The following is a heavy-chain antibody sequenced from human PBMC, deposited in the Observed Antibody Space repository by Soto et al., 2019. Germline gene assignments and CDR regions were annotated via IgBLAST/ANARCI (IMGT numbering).Heavy chain of an antibody. J-gene: IGHJ6*02. V-gene: IGHV3-23*01. D-gene: IGHD6-19*01. CDR1: GFTFSSYA. CDR2: ISGSGGST. CDR3: AKDGSGWPYYYYGMDV. Sequence: PGGSLRLSCAASGFTFSSYAMSWVRQAPGKGLEWVSAISGSGGSTYYADSVKGRFTISRDNSKNTLYLQMNSLRAEDTAVYYCAKDGSGWPYYYYGMDVWGQGTTVTVSS.